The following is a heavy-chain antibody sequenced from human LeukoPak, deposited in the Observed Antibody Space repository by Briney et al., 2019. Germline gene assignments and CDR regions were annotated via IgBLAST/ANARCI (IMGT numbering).Heavy chain of an antibody. J-gene: IGHJ4*02. CDR1: GFTLSDYY. Sequence: GGSLRLSCAASGFTLSDYYMAWMRQAPGKGLEWLSYIHYSGSNTYYADSVKGRFTVSRDNAQNSLYLQMNSLRAEDTAVYYCASDIVVAFDYWGQGTLVTVSS. CDR2: IHYSGSNT. V-gene: IGHV3-11*04. CDR3: ASDIVVAFDY. D-gene: IGHD2-2*01.